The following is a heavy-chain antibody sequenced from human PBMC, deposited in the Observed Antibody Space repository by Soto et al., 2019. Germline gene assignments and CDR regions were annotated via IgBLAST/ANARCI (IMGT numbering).Heavy chain of an antibody. V-gene: IGHV1-24*01. CDR1: GYTLTELS. CDR2: FDPEDGET. Sequence: SVKVSCKVSGYTLTELSMHWVRQAPGKGLEWMGGFDPEDGETIYAQKFQGRVTMTKDTSTDTAYMELSSLRSEDTAVYYCAPARDINGTTHVDYWGQGTLVTVSS. D-gene: IGHD1-7*01. J-gene: IGHJ4*02. CDR3: APARDINGTTHVDY.